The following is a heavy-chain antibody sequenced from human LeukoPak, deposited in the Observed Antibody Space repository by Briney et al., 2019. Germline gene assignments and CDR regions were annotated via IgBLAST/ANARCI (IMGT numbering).Heavy chain of an antibody. CDR2: ISSSSTYK. D-gene: IGHD3-10*01. CDR3: AKDAVRGSGRINWFDT. Sequence: GGSLRLSCAASGFSFSPYTMNWVRQAPGKGLEWVSSISSSSTYKYYADSVKGRFTISRDNSKNTLYLQMNSLRAEDTAAYYCAKDAVRGSGRINWFDTWGQGTLVTVSS. J-gene: IGHJ5*02. CDR1: GFSFSPYT. V-gene: IGHV3-21*04.